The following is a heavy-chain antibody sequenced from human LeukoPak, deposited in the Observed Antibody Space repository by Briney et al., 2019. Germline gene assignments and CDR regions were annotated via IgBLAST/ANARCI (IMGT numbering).Heavy chain of an antibody. D-gene: IGHD3-10*02. CDR2: ISSSGRTI. V-gene: IGHV3-48*03. CDR3: ARGGIGVRGVIPFDY. J-gene: IGHJ4*02. CDR1: GATFSRFE. Sequence: GGSLRLSCEASGATFSRFELNWVRQVPGKGLEWVSYISSSGRTIYYAESVKGRFTISRDDAKQSLFLQMTRLRAEDTALYYCARGGIGVRGVIPFDYWGQGTLVTVSS.